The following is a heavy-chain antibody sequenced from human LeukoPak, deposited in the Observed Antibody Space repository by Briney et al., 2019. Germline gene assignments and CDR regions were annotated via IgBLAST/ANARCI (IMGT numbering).Heavy chain of an antibody. CDR1: GFTVSSNS. J-gene: IGHJ4*02. CDR3: AREPVRYYDSSAYYDY. V-gene: IGHV3-53*01. CDR2: IYSDNT. Sequence: PGGSLRLSCTVSGFTVSSNSMSWVRQAPGKGLEWVSFIYSDNTHYSDSVKGRFTISRDNSKNTLYLQMNSLRAEDTAVYYCAREPVRYYDSSAYYDYWGQGTLVTVSS. D-gene: IGHD3-22*01.